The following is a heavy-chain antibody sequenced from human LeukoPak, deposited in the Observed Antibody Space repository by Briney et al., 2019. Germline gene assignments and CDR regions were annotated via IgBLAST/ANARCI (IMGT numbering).Heavy chain of an antibody. D-gene: IGHD1-26*01. V-gene: IGHV1-69*13. Sequence: SVKVSCKASGGTFSSYAISWVRQAPGQGLEWMGGIIPIFGTSNYAQKFQGRVTITADESTSTAYMELSSLRSEDTAVYYCARGGRPKWELLSHFDYWGQGTLVTVSS. J-gene: IGHJ4*02. CDR3: ARGGRPKWELLSHFDY. CDR2: IIPIFGTS. CDR1: GGTFSSYA.